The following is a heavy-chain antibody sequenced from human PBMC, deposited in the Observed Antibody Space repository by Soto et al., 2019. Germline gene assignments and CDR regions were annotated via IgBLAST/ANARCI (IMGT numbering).Heavy chain of an antibody. CDR3: ATDILTGYYTDY. CDR1: GYSFSSFG. V-gene: IGHV1-18*01. J-gene: IGHJ4*02. D-gene: IGHD3-9*01. Sequence: QVQVVQSGAEVKKPGASVKVSCRASGYSFSSFGISWVRQAPGQGLEWMGWISAYDGNTNYAQKFQGRVTMTRDTSTSTAYMELRSLRSDDTAVYYCATDILTGYYTDYWAQGTLVTVSS. CDR2: ISAYDGNT.